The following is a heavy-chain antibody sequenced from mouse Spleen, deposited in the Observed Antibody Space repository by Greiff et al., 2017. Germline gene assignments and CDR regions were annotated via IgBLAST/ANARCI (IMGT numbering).Heavy chain of an antibody. D-gene: IGHD2-3*01. CDR2: IYPGDGDT. CDR3: ARDPLGGYYHFDY. Sequence: QVQLQQSGAELVKPGASVKISCKASGYAFSSYWMNWVKQRPGKGLEWIGQIYPGDGDTNYNGKFKGKATLTADKSSSTAYMQLSSLTSEDSAVYFCARDPLGGYYHFDYWGQGTTLTVSS. J-gene: IGHJ2*01. CDR1: GYAFSSYW. V-gene: IGHV1-80*01.